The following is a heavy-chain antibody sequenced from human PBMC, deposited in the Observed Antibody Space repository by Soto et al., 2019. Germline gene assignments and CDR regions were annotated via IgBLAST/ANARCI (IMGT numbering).Heavy chain of an antibody. CDR3: ARLISREGGYVVYYFDY. D-gene: IGHD5-12*01. CDR1: GGSISSSSYY. V-gene: IGHV4-39*01. J-gene: IGHJ4*02. CDR2: IYYSGST. Sequence: SGTLSLTCTVYGGSISSSSYYWGWIRQPTGKGLEWIGSIYYSGSTYYTPSLKSRVPISVDTSKNQFSLKLSSVTAADTAVYYCARLISREGGYVVYYFDYWGQGTLDTGSS.